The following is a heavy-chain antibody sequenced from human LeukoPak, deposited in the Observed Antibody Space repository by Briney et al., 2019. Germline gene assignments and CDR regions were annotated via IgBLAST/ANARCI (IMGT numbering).Heavy chain of an antibody. CDR3: ARSLGYCSSTSCYTGDY. Sequence: ASVKVSCKASGYTFTSYGISWVRQAPGQGLEWMGWISAYNGSTNYAQKLQGRVTMTTDTSTSTAYMELRSLRSDDTAVYYCARSLGYCSSTSCYTGDYWGQGTLVTVSS. CDR1: GYTFTSYG. V-gene: IGHV1-18*01. J-gene: IGHJ4*02. D-gene: IGHD2-2*02. CDR2: ISAYNGST.